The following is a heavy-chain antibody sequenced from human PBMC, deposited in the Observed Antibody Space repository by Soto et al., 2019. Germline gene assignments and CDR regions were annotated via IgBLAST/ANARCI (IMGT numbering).Heavy chain of an antibody. V-gene: IGHV1-18*01. CDR3: ARDRIGWFGELNWFDP. J-gene: IGHJ5*02. D-gene: IGHD3-10*01. Sequence: ASVKVSCTTCGYTFNDYGISWVRQVPGQGLEWMGWISAYNGNRNYAQKFQDRVTISVDKSKNQFSLKLSSVTAADTAVYYCARDRIGWFGELNWFDPWGHGTLVTVSS. CDR1: GYTFNDYG. CDR2: ISAYNGNR.